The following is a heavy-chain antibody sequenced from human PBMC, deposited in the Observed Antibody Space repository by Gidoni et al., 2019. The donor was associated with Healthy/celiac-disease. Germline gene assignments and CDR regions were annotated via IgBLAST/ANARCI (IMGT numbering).Heavy chain of an antibody. J-gene: IGHJ4*02. CDR1: GGSFSGYY. D-gene: IGHD6-19*01. Sequence: VQLQRWGAGLLKPSETLSLLCAVYGGSFSGYYWSWIRQPPGKGLEWIGEINHSGSTNYNPSLKSRVTISVDTSKNQFSLKLSSVTAADTAVYYCARARSRIAVAAFYDYWGQGTLVTVSS. CDR3: ARARSRIAVAAFYDY. CDR2: INHSGST. V-gene: IGHV4-34*01.